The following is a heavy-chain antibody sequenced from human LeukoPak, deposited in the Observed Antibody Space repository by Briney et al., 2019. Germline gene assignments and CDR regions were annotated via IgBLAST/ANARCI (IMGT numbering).Heavy chain of an antibody. V-gene: IGHV3-21*01. J-gene: IGHJ3*02. Sequence: GGSLRLSCAASGFTFSSYSMNWVRQAPGKGLEWVSSISSSSSYIYYADSVKGRFTISRDNAKNSLYLQMNSLRAEDTAVYYCARTTFDYGAFDIWGQGTMVTVSS. CDR3: ARTTFDYGAFDI. CDR2: ISSSSSYI. D-gene: IGHD4-17*01. CDR1: GFTFSSYS.